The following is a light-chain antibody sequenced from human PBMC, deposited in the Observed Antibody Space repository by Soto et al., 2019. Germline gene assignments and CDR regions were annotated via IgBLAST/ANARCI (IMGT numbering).Light chain of an antibody. CDR2: GAS. CDR1: QSVSTD. V-gene: IGKV3-20*01. J-gene: IGKJ4*01. Sequence: EIVMTQSPATLSVSLGGRATLSCRASQSVSTDLAWYQQRPGQAPRLLIFGASNRATGVPDRFSGSGSGTDFTLAISRLEPEDFAVYYCQQFGSSPLLTFGGGTKVDIK. CDR3: QQFGSSPLLT.